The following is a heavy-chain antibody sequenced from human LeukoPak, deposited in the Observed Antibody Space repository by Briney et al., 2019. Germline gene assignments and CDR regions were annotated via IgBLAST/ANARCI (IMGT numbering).Heavy chain of an antibody. Sequence: GGSPRLSCAASGFTFSSYAMSWVRQAPGKGLEGVSAISGSGGSTYYADSVKGRFTISRDNSKNTLYLQMNSLRAEDTAVYYCARTGHTYYYDSSGSGAFDIWGQGTMVTVSS. CDR1: GFTFSSYA. CDR2: ISGSGGST. J-gene: IGHJ3*02. V-gene: IGHV3-23*01. CDR3: ARTGHTYYYDSSGSGAFDI. D-gene: IGHD3-22*01.